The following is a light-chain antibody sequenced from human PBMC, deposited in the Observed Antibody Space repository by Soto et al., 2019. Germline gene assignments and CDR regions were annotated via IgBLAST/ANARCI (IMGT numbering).Light chain of an antibody. Sequence: EIVLTQSPGTLSLSPGERATLSCRASQSVSSSYLAWYQQNPGQAPRLLIYGSSSRATGIPDRFSGSGSATDFPLTISRLEPEVFVLYYCQKNGSSPFTFGHGTKVDIK. V-gene: IGKV3-20*01. CDR3: QKNGSSPFT. CDR1: QSVSSSY. J-gene: IGKJ3*01. CDR2: GSS.